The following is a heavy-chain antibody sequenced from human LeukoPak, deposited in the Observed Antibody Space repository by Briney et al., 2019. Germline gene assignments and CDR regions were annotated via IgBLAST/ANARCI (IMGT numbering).Heavy chain of an antibody. J-gene: IGHJ3*01. V-gene: IGHV4-59*01. CDR2: IYYSGST. Sequence: SETLSLTCTVSGGSISSYYWSWIRQPPGKGLKWIGYIYYSGSTNYNPSLKSRVTMSIDTSTNHVSLRLRSVTAADTAMYFCVREASTSYYDSSGYYRQTETFDVWGLGTMVTVSS. CDR1: GGSISSYY. CDR3: VREASTSYYDSSGYYRQTETFDV. D-gene: IGHD3-22*01.